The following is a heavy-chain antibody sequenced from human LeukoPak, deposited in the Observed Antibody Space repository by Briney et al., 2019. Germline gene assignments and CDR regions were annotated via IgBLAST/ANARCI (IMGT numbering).Heavy chain of an antibody. Sequence: TASETLSLTCTVSGGSISSSTYFWGWIRQPPGKGLEWIGSIYYSGSTNYNPSLKSRVTISVDTSKNQFSLKLSSVTAADTAVYHCARWFGDLYTFDYWGQGTLVTVSS. J-gene: IGHJ4*02. V-gene: IGHV4-39*01. CDR1: GGSISSSTYF. D-gene: IGHD3-10*01. CDR3: ARWFGDLYTFDY. CDR2: IYYSGST.